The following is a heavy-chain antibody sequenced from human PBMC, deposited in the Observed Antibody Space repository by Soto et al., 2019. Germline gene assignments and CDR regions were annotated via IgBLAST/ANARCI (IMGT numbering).Heavy chain of an antibody. Sequence: LQLVESGGGLVQPGGPLRLSCAASGFAFSSFSMNWVRQAPGKGLEWISYISSTTTTIYYADSVKGRFTISRDSAENSLYLQMNSLRDEDTAVYYCTRDPLRVSLSQTYGMDVWGQGTTVTVSS. J-gene: IGHJ6*02. V-gene: IGHV3-48*02. D-gene: IGHD2-8*01. CDR3: TRDPLRVSLSQTYGMDV. CDR2: ISSTTTTI. CDR1: GFAFSSFS.